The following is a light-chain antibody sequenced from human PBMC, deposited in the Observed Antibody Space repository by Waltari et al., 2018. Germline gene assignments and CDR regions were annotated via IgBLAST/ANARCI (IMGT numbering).Light chain of an antibody. Sequence: EIVLTQSPGTLSLSPGERATLSCRASQRVSSTYLAWYQQKPGQAPRLLIYGASSRATGIPDRFSGSGSGTDFTLTVSRLEPEDFAVYYCLQSNIYPLTFGQGTKVEI. CDR1: QRVSSTY. CDR2: GAS. V-gene: IGKV3-20*01. J-gene: IGKJ1*01. CDR3: LQSNIYPLT.